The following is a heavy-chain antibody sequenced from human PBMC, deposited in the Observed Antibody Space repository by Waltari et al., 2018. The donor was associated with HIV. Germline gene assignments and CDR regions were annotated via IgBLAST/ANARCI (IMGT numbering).Heavy chain of an antibody. D-gene: IGHD5-12*01. V-gene: IGHV1-69*04. CDR3: ARGNSGYDFAGNWFDP. Sequence: QVQLVQSGAEVKKPGSSVKVSCKASGGTFSSYAISWVRQAPGQGLEWMGRSIPILGIAKYAQKFQGRVTITAEKSTSTAYMELSSLRSEDTAVYYCARGNSGYDFAGNWFDPWGQGTLVTVSS. CDR1: GGTFSSYA. CDR2: SIPILGIA. J-gene: IGHJ5*02.